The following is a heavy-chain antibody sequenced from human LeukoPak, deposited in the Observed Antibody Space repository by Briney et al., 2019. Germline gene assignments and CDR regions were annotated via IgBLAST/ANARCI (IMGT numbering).Heavy chain of an antibody. Sequence: PSETLSLTCTVSGGSISSYYWSWIRQPPGKGLEWIGYIYYSGSTNYNPSLKSRVTISVDTSKNQFSLKLSSVTAADTAVYYCAGVHPGGSYYRAHYYFDYWGQGTLVTVSS. CDR1: GGSISSYY. CDR2: IYYSGST. V-gene: IGHV4-59*01. D-gene: IGHD1-26*01. CDR3: AGVHPGGSYYRAHYYFDY. J-gene: IGHJ4*02.